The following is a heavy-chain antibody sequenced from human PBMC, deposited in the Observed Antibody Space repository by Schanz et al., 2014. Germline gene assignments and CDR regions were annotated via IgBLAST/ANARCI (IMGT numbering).Heavy chain of an antibody. CDR1: GLTFSDYY. J-gene: IGHJ6*02. CDR3: ARFLARYQYYGVDV. Sequence: PGGSLRLSCAASGLTFSDYYMSWIRQAPGKGLEWVSRMIGSGSSVFYADSVKGRFSISRDNGETSVYLQINSLRVEDTAVYYCARFLARYQYYGVDVWGQGTTVIVSS. D-gene: IGHD3-3*01. V-gene: IGHV3-11*01. CDR2: MIGSGSSV.